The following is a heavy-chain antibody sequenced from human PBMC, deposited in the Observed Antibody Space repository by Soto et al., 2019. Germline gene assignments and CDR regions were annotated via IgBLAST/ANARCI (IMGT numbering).Heavy chain of an antibody. CDR2: ISGSGGST. CDR1: GFTFSSYA. D-gene: IGHD3-10*01. CDR3: AKDLSRWFGELFLPVLVDY. Sequence: GGSLRLSCAASGFTFSSYAMSWVRQAPGKGLEWVSAISGSGGSTYYADSVKGRFTISRDNSKNTLYLQMNSLRAEDTAVYYCAKDLSRWFGELFLPVLVDYWGQGTLVTVSS. V-gene: IGHV3-23*01. J-gene: IGHJ4*02.